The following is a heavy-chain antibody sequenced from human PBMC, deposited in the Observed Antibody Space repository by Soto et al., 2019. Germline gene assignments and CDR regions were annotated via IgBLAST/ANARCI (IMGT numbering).Heavy chain of an antibody. J-gene: IGHJ4*02. CDR1: GFTFSSYA. D-gene: IGHD2-2*01. V-gene: IGHV3-23*01. Sequence: PGGSLRLSCAASGFTFSSYAMSWVRQAPGKGLEWVSAISGSGGSTYYADSVEGRFTISRDNSKNTLYLQMNSLRAEDTAVYYCAKGRGLLCSSTSCSLFRLVYWGQGTLVTVSS. CDR2: ISGSGGST. CDR3: AKGRGLLCSSTSCSLFRLVY.